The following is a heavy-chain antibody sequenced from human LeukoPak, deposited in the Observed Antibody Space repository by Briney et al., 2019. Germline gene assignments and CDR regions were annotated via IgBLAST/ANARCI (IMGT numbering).Heavy chain of an antibody. Sequence: SQTLSLTCAISGDSVSSNSAAWNWIRQSPSRGLEWLGRTYYRSKWYNDYAVSVKSRITINPDTSKNQFSLQLNSVTPEDTAVYYCARDRGSSGWPYYYGMDVWGKWTTVTVSS. V-gene: IGHV6-1*01. CDR3: ARDRGSSGWPYYYGMDV. J-gene: IGHJ6*04. D-gene: IGHD6-19*01. CDR1: GDSVSSNSAA. CDR2: TYYRSKWYN.